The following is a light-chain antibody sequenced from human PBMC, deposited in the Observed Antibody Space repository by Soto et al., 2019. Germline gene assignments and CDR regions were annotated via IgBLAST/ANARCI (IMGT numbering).Light chain of an antibody. CDR3: SSYTSSSTPV. CDR1: SSDVGGHNS. V-gene: IGLV2-14*01. CDR2: DVS. J-gene: IGLJ1*01. Sequence: QSALTQPASVSGSPGQSITISCTGTSSDVGGHNSVAWYQHNPGKAPKLMIYDVSNRPSGVSSRFSGSKSGNTASLSISGLQAEDEADYYCSSYTSSSTPVFGTGTKLTVL.